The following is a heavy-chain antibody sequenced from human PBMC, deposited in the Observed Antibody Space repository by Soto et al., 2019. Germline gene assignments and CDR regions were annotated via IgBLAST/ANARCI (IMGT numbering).Heavy chain of an antibody. CDR2: IGRVSSHI. CDR1: GFTFSSYS. CDR3: ARDVYTGYDSYYYYYMGV. D-gene: IGHD5-12*01. J-gene: IGHJ6*03. Sequence: EVQLVESGGGLVRPGGSLRLSCAASGFTFSSYSVNWVRQAPGKGLEWVSSIGRVSSHIYYADSVKGRFTVSRDNAKNSLYLQMNNLRVEDTAVYYCARDVYTGYDSYYYYYMGVWGKGTTVTVSS. V-gene: IGHV3-21*01.